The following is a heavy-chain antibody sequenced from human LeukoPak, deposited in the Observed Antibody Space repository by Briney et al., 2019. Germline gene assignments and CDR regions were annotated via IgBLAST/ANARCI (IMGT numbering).Heavy chain of an antibody. J-gene: IGHJ4*02. CDR2: ISYDGSNK. CDR1: GFTFSSYA. CDR3: AKDRGYYGSGSYYNIEY. D-gene: IGHD3-10*01. Sequence: GGSLRLSCAASGFTFSSYAMHWVRQAPGKGLEWVAVISYDGSNKYYADSVKGRFTISRGNSKNTLYLQMNSLRAEDTAVYYCAKDRGYYGSGSYYNIEYWGQGTLVTVSS. V-gene: IGHV3-30-3*01.